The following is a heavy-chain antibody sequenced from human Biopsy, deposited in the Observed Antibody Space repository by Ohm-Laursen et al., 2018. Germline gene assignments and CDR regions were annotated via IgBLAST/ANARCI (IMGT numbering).Heavy chain of an antibody. CDR2: NIPILGTG. V-gene: IGHV1-69*06. CDR1: GGTFSNYG. Sequence: SSVKVSCKAPGGTFSNYGVNWVRQAPGQGLEWLGGNIPILGTGNYAQKFQDRVTVAADTSTSTATMELRSLRPDDTAVYYCATKLTGYFHHWGQRTLVIVSS. CDR3: ATKLTGYFHH. D-gene: IGHD3-9*01. J-gene: IGHJ1*01.